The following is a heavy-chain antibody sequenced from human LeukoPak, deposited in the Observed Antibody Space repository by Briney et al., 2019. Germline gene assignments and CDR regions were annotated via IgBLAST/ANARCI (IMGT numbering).Heavy chain of an antibody. CDR1: GFTFSSYA. D-gene: IGHD6-19*01. CDR3: AKKFGSSNWDVGFDY. Sequence: GGSLRLSCAASGFTFSSYAMSWVRQAPGKGLEWVSVISGSGGTTYYADSVKGRFTISRDNSKNTLDLQMNSARVEDMAVYYCAKKFGSSNWDVGFDYWGQGTLVTVSS. CDR2: ISGSGGTT. V-gene: IGHV3-23*01. J-gene: IGHJ4*02.